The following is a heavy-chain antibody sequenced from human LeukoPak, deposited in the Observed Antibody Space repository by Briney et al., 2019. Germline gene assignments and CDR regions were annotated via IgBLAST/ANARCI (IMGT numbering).Heavy chain of an antibody. J-gene: IGHJ4*02. V-gene: IGHV1-3*01. Sequence: ASVKVSCKASGYTFTSYGMHWVRQAPGQGLEWMGWINACNGNTKYSQKFQGRVTITRDTSTSTAYMELSSLRYEDKAGYYCGRDAPGFHLDFDYWGQGTLVTVSS. CDR3: GRDAPGFHLDFDY. CDR1: GYTFTSYG. D-gene: IGHD3-9*01. CDR2: INACNGNT.